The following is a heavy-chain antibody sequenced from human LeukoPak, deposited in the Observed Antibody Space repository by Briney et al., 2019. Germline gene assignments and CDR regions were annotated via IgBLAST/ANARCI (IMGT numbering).Heavy chain of an antibody. CDR2: INPNSGGT. V-gene: IGHV1-2*02. CDR1: GYTFTGYY. CDR3: ARSVVARTSFEP. Sequence: ASVKVSCKASGYTFTGYYMHWVRQAPGQGLEWMGWINPNSGGTNYAQKLQGRVTMTRDTSTSTAYMELSRLRSDDTAVYYCARSVVARTSFEPCGQGTLVTVSS. D-gene: IGHD2-15*01. J-gene: IGHJ5*02.